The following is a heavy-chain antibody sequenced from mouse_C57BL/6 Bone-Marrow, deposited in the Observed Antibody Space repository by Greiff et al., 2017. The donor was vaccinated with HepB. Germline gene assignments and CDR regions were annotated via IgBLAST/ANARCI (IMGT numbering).Heavy chain of an antibody. CDR3: TMAITTVELWAMDY. D-gene: IGHD1-1*01. V-gene: IGHV14-1*01. J-gene: IGHJ4*01. CDR1: GFNIKDYY. CDR2: IDPEDGDT. Sequence: VQLQQSGAELVRPGASVKLSCTASGFNIKDYYMHWVKQRPEQGLEWIGRIDPEDGDTEYDPKFQGKATMTADTSSNTAYLQLSSLTSEDTAVYYCTMAITTVELWAMDYWGQGTSVTVSS.